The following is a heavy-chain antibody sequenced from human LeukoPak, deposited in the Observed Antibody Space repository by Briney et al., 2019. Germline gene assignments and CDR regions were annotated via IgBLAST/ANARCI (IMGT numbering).Heavy chain of an antibody. D-gene: IGHD5-18*01. CDR1: GFTFSSYA. CDR3: ARENGYSYGYVYFDY. Sequence: GGSLRLSCAASGFTFSSYAMNWVRQAPGKGLEGVSYISSSGSTIYYADSVKGRFTISRDNAKNSLYLQMNSLRAEDTAVYYCARENGYSYGYVYFDYWGQGTLVTVSS. CDR2: ISSSGSTI. J-gene: IGHJ4*02. V-gene: IGHV3-48*04.